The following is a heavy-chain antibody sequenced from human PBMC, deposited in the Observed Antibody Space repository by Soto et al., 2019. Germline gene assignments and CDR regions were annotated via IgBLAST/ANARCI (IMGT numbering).Heavy chain of an antibody. V-gene: IGHV4-39*01. Sequence: SETLSLTCTVSGDSIISSNYYWAWIRQSPGKGLEWIGNMYYSGSTYYNLSLKSRVTMSVDTSKNQFSLKISSVTAADTSVYYCARIVVIPAAPDYYNYSGGAVWGQGTTVTVPS. CDR3: ARIVVIPAAPDYYNYSGGAV. CDR2: MYYSGST. J-gene: IGHJ6*02. CDR1: GDSIISSNYY. D-gene: IGHD2-2*01.